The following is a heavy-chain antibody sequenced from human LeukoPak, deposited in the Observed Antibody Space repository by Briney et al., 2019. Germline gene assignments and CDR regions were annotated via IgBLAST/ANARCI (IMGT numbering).Heavy chain of an antibody. Sequence: PSETLSLTCTVSGGSISSSNNYWGWVRQPPGKGLECIGSIHYSGTTYYKPSLKSRVTISVDTSKNQFSLKLSSMTAADTAVYYCARHEEEDGYNAKTFDYWGQGTLVTVSS. V-gene: IGHV4-39*01. CDR1: GGSISSSNNY. CDR3: ARHEEEDGYNAKTFDY. J-gene: IGHJ4*02. CDR2: IHYSGTT. D-gene: IGHD5-24*01.